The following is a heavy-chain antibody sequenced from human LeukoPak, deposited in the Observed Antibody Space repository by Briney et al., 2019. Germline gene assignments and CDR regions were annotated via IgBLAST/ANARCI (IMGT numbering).Heavy chain of an antibody. J-gene: IGHJ4*02. CDR1: GFTFSSYA. CDR2: ISGSGGST. V-gene: IGHV3-23*01. D-gene: IGHD1-26*01. Sequence: PGGSLRLSCAASGFTFSSYAMSWVRQAPGKGLEWVSAISGSGGSTYYADSVKGRFTISRDNSKNTLYLQMNSLRAEDTAVYYCAKDPRAKGSWESEFDYWGQGTLVTVSS. CDR3: AKDPRAKGSWESEFDY.